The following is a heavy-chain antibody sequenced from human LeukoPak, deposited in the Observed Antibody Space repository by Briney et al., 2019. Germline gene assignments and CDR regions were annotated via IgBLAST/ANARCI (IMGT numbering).Heavy chain of an antibody. D-gene: IGHD3-22*01. CDR2: ISSSSSTI. J-gene: IGHJ4*02. CDR1: GFTFSSYA. V-gene: IGHV3-48*01. Sequence: RAGGSLRLSCAASGFTFSSYAMSWVRQAPGKGLEWVSYISSSSSTIYYADSVKGRFTISRDNAKNSLYLQMNTLRAEDTAVYYCARDRHKYNYDSGGYPPYWGQGTLVTVSS. CDR3: ARDRHKYNYDSGGYPPY.